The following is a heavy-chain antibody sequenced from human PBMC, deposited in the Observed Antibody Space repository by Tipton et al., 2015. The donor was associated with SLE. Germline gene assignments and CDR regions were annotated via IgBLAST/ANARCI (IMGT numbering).Heavy chain of an antibody. D-gene: IGHD6-13*01. CDR1: GGSISSGSYY. CDR3: ARSATPRIAGPGLAFYI. Sequence: TLSLTCTVSGGSISSGSYYWSWIRQPPGKGLEWIGYIYYSGSTNYNPSLKSRVTISVDTSKNQFSLKLSSVTAADTAVYYCARSATPRIAGPGLAFYIWGQGTMLTVSS. CDR2: IYYSGST. J-gene: IGHJ3*02. V-gene: IGHV4-61*01.